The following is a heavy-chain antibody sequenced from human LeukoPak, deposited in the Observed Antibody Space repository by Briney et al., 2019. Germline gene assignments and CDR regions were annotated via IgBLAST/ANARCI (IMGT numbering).Heavy chain of an antibody. J-gene: IGHJ6*02. Sequence: GASVKVSCKASGGTFSSYAISWVRQAPGQGLEWMGGIIPIFGTANYAQRFQGRVTITADESTSTAYMELSSPRSEDTAVYYCAREDIVVVPAAMGYYYYYGMDVWGQGTTVTVSS. CDR2: IIPIFGTA. V-gene: IGHV1-69*13. CDR1: GGTFSSYA. D-gene: IGHD2-2*01. CDR3: AREDIVVVPAAMGYYYYYGMDV.